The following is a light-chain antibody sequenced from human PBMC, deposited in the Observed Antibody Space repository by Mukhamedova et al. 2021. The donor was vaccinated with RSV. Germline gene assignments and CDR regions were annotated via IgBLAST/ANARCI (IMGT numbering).Light chain of an antibody. CDR1: TGAVTSNYY. CDR2: NTA. Sequence: STGAVTSNYYVNWFQQKPGQAPMTLIYNTAQKHSWTPARFSGSLLGGKAALTLSGAQPEDEAEYYCLLYYGAAQWDFGTGTKVT. J-gene: IGLJ1*01. CDR3: LLYYGAAQWD. V-gene: IGLV7-43*01.